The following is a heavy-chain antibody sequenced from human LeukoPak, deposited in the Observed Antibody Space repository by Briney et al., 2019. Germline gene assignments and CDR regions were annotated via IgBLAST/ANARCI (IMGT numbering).Heavy chain of an antibody. CDR1: GFTFSSYG. CDR3: IRDFRSADL. CDR2: IYVDGRTT. Sequence: PGGSLRLSCAASGFTFSSYGMSWVRQAPGKGLVWVSRIYVDGRTTNYADSVMGRFTISRDNAKNTVYLEMNSLSVEDTATYYCIRDFRSADLWGQGTLVTVTS. J-gene: IGHJ5*02. V-gene: IGHV3-74*01.